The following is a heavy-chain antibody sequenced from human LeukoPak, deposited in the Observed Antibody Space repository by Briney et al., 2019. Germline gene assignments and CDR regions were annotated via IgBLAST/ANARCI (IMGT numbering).Heavy chain of an antibody. CDR2: IRSKANSYAT. J-gene: IGHJ4*02. Sequence: PGGSLRLSCAASGFTFSGSAMHWVRQASGEGLEWVGRIRSKANSYATAYAASVKGRFTISRDDSKNTAYLQMDSLKTEDTAVYYCTSSYCSSTSCYEVYWGQGTLVTVSS. D-gene: IGHD2-2*01. CDR3: TSSYCSSTSCYEVY. V-gene: IGHV3-73*01. CDR1: GFTFSGSA.